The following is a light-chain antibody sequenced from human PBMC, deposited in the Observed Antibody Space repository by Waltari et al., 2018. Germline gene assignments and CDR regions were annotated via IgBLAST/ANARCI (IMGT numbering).Light chain of an antibody. J-gene: IGLJ1*01. V-gene: IGLV2-8*01. Sequence: QSALTQPPSASGSPGQSVTISCAGTSNDVGGYNYVSWYQQHPGTAPKLIIYEVIKRPSGVRERCSGSTSGNPASLTVSGLQADDEAAYYCSSYAGGNNPYVFGTGTEVTVL. CDR1: SNDVGGYNY. CDR3: SSYAGGNNPYV. CDR2: EVI.